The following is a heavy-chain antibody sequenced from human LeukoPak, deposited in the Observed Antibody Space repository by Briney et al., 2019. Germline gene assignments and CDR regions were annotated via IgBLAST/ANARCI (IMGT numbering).Heavy chain of an antibody. CDR2: ISGRGEIT. Sequence: GGSLRLSCAASGFTLTNYVMSWVRQAPGKGLEWVSSISGRGEITYYADSVKGRFTISRDNAKNTLYLQMNSLRAEDTAVYYCARLDSSGWDGVFDYWGQGTLVTVSS. CDR1: GFTLTNYV. V-gene: IGHV3-23*01. CDR3: ARLDSSGWDGVFDY. J-gene: IGHJ4*02. D-gene: IGHD6-19*01.